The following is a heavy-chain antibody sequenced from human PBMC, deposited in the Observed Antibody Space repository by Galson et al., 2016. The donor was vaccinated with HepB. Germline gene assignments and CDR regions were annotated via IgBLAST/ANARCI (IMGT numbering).Heavy chain of an antibody. J-gene: IGHJ5*02. CDR1: GCTFTSLD. CDR3: AVTGFFTWFDP. V-gene: IGHV1-8*01. D-gene: IGHD3-3*01. Sequence: SVKVSCKASGCTFTSLDINWVRQAIGQGLEWMGWMNPNSGTTNYAQKFQGRVTMTRNTATSTAYMELSSLRPEDTAVYYCAVTGFFTWFDPWGQGTLVTVSS. CDR2: MNPNSGTT.